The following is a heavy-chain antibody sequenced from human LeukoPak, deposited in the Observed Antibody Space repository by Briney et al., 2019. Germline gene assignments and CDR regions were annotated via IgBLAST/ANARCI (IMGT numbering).Heavy chain of an antibody. CDR2: IYYSGST. CDR1: GGSISSYY. CDR3: ARNRGGIRGVIPNWFDP. Sequence: PSETLSLTCTVSGGSISSYYWSWIRQPPGKGLEWSGYIYYSGSTNYNPSLKHLVPISVDTSKNQFSLKLSSVTAADTAVYYCARNRGGIRGVIPNWFDPWGQGTLVTVSS. D-gene: IGHD3-10*01. V-gene: IGHV4-59*01. J-gene: IGHJ5*02.